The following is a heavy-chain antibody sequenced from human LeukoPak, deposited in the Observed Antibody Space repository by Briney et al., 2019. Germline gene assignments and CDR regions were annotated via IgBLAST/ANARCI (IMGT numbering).Heavy chain of an antibody. CDR2: INHSGST. J-gene: IGHJ4*02. D-gene: IGHD6-6*01. Sequence: GSLRLSCAASGFTVSSNYMSWVRQPRGKGLEWIGEINHSGSTNYNPSLKSRVTISVDTSKNQFSLKLSSVTAADTAVYYCARRQLVRVFNYWGQGTLVTVSS. V-gene: IGHV4-34*01. CDR3: ARRQLVRVFNY. CDR1: GFTVSSNY.